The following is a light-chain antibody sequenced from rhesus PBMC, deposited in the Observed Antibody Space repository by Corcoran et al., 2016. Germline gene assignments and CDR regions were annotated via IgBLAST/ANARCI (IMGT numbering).Light chain of an antibody. Sequence: DIQMTQSPSSLSASVGDKVTITCRASQGISSWLAWYQQKQGKAPKLLIYKASSLQSGVPSRFSGSGSGTDVTLTSRSLQPEDFASYCCLQCSTGPNSFGQGTKVEIK. CDR3: LQCSTGPNS. J-gene: IGKJ2*01. V-gene: IGKV1-22*01. CDR1: QGISSW. CDR2: KAS.